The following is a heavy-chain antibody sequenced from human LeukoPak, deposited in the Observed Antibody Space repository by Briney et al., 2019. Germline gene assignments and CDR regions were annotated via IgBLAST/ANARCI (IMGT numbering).Heavy chain of an antibody. CDR2: INIGGTNT. J-gene: IGHJ5*02. CDR3: ATDGAGFDT. CDR1: GFTFNDHY. V-gene: IGHV3-11*01. Sequence: PGGSLRLSCAASGFTFNDHYMSWSRQAPGKGLEWLSYINIGGTNTHYADSVKGRFTISRDNAKKSLYLEMNNLRAEDTAVYYCATDGAGFDTWGQGVLVTVSS.